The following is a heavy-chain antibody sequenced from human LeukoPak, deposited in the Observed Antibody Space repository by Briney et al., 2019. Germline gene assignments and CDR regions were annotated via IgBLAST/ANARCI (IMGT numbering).Heavy chain of an antibody. CDR3: ARGKVRGAGSLSY. J-gene: IGHJ4*02. V-gene: IGHV4-59*01. CDR1: GGSISSYY. D-gene: IGHD3-10*01. CDR2: IYYSGST. Sequence: SETLSLTCTVSGGSISSYYWSWIRQPPGKGLEWIGYIYYSGSTNYNPSLKSRVTISVDTSKNQFSLKLSSVTAADTAVYYCARGKVRGAGSLSYWGQGTLVTV.